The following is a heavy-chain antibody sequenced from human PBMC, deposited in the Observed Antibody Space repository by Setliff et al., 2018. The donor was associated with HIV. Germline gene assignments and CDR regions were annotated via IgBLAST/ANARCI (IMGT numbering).Heavy chain of an antibody. V-gene: IGHV1-2*06. CDR1: GYTFTGYF. D-gene: IGHD3-10*01. Sequence: ASVKVSCKASGYTFTGYFIHWVRQAPGLGLEWMGQINPNRGDTKSHHKFADRLIMSRDTSLTTVYMELTSLRSDDTAMYYCARVSSFNKIIREAFDIWGQGTLVTVSS. CDR3: ARVSSFNKIIREAFDI. J-gene: IGHJ3*02. CDR2: INPNRGDT.